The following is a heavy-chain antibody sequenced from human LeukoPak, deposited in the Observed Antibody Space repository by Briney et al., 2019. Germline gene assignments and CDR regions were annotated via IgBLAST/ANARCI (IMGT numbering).Heavy chain of an antibody. Sequence: SETLSLTCAVSGVSFSNYYWCWIRQSPGKGLEWIGEINYSGTPTYNPSLKSRVTISVDTSKNQFSLKLSSVTAADTAVYYCARSMYYYDSSGYSRYFDYWGQGTLVTVSS. D-gene: IGHD3-22*01. J-gene: IGHJ4*02. CDR1: GVSFSNYY. CDR2: INYSGTP. V-gene: IGHV4-34*01. CDR3: ARSMYYYDSSGYSRYFDY.